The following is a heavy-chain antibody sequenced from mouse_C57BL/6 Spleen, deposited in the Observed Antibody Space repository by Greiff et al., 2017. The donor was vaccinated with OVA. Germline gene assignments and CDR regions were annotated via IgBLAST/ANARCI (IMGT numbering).Heavy chain of an antibody. CDR1: GYTFTSYW. Sequence: QVQLQQPGTELVKPGASVKLSCKASGYTFTSYWMHWVKQRPGQGLEWIGNLIPSNGGTNYNEKFKSKATLTVDKSSSTAYMQLSSLTSEDSAVYYCALITTDWYFDVWGTGTTVTVSS. D-gene: IGHD1-1*01. CDR2: LIPSNGGT. J-gene: IGHJ1*03. V-gene: IGHV1-53*01. CDR3: ALITTDWYFDV.